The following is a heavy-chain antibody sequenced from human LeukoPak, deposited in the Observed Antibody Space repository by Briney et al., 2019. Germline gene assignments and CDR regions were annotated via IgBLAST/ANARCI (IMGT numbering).Heavy chain of an antibody. CDR1: GGSISSYY. V-gene: IGHV4-59*01. CDR2: IDYSGST. CDR3: ARDQAGYYCMDV. J-gene: IGHJ6*03. Sequence: SEALSLTCTVSGGSISSYYWSWIRQPPGKGLEWIGYIDYSGSTNYNPSLRSRVTMSVDTSKNQFSLKLTSVTAADTAVYYCARDQAGYYCMDVWGKGTTVTVSS.